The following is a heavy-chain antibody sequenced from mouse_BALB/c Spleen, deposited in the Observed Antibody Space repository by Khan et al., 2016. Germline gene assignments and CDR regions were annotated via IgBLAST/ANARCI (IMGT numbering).Heavy chain of an antibody. CDR1: VFNIIDYF. CDR2: IDPENGDT. Sequence: EVQLQESGAELVRSGASVKLSCTASVFNIIDYFMHWVKQRPEQGLEWIGWIDPENGDTEYAPKFQGKATMTADTSSNTAYLQLSSLTSEDTAVYYCNAGWLGRDYYAMDYWGQGTSVTVSS. J-gene: IGHJ4*01. D-gene: IGHD4-1*01. CDR3: NAGWLGRDYYAMDY. V-gene: IGHV14-4*02.